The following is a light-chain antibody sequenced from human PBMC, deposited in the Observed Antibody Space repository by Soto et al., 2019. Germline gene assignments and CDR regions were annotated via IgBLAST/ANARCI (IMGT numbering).Light chain of an antibody. CDR2: VNSYGSH. V-gene: IGLV4-69*02. J-gene: IGLJ2*01. CDR3: QTWGTGIRV. CDR1: SGHSSFA. Sequence: QLVLTQLPSASASLGASVKLTCTLSSGHSSFAIAWLQHQPEKGPRFLMKVNSYGSHTKGDGIPDRFSGSSSGAERYLTISSLQSEDEADYYCQTWGTGIRVFGGGTKLTVL.